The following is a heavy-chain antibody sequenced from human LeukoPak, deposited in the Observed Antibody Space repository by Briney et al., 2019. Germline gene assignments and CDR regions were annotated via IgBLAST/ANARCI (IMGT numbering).Heavy chain of an antibody. CDR2: IYYSGST. J-gene: IGHJ5*02. Sequence: SETLSLTCTVSGASISSYYWSWIRQPPGKGLEWIGYIYYSGSTNYNPSLKSRVTISVDTSKNQFSLKLSSVTAADTAVYYCARGGKWPPSYTDWFDPWGQGTLVTVSS. D-gene: IGHD3-16*01. CDR1: GASISSYY. V-gene: IGHV4-59*08. CDR3: ARGGKWPPSYTDWFDP.